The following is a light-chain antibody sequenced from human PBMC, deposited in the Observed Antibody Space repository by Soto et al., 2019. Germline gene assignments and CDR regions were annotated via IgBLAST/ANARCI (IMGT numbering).Light chain of an antibody. CDR2: SNN. J-gene: IGLJ1*01. CDR3: AVWDDSLNGYV. V-gene: IGLV1-44*01. CDR1: SSNIGSNT. Sequence: QSVLTQPPSASGTPGQRVTISCSGRSSNIGSNTVNWYQHLPGTAPKLLIYSNNQRPSGVPDRFSGSKSGTSASLAISGLQSEDEADYYCAVWDDSLNGYVFGAGTKLTVL.